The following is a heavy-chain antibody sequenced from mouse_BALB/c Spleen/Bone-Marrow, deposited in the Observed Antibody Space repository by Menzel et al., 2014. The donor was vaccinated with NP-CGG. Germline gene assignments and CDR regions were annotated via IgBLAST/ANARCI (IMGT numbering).Heavy chain of an antibody. J-gene: IGHJ4*01. CDR2: IRNKAYGYTT. CDR1: GCTFTDYY. V-gene: IGHV7-3*02. CDR3: ARFPMDY. Sequence: EVKVVESGGGLVQPGGSLRLSCTTSGCTFTDYYMSWVRQPPGKALEWLAFIRNKAYGYTTEYSASVRGRFTISRDNSQSILYLQMNTLRAEDSATYYCARFPMDYWGQGTSVTVSS.